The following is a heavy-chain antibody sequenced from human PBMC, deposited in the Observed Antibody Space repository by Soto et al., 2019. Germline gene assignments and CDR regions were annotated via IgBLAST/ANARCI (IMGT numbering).Heavy chain of an antibody. D-gene: IGHD1-26*01. CDR3: ATQEVGGSYVYTFDP. CDR2: IYYSGST. V-gene: IGHV4-39*01. J-gene: IGHJ5*02. Sequence: PSATLSLTCTVSGGSITSSSYYWGWIRQPPGKGLEWIGSIYYSGSTYYNPSLKSRVTISVDTSKNQFSLKLSSVTAADTAVYNCATQEVGGSYVYTFDPWGQGTLVTVSS. CDR1: GGSITSSSYY.